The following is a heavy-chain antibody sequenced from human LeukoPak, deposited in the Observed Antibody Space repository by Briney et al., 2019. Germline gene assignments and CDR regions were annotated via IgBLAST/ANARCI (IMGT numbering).Heavy chain of an antibody. CDR2: ISSSSSYI. CDR3: ARDVVVPAADYYYYYGMDV. D-gene: IGHD2-2*01. Sequence: PGGSLRLSCAASGFTFSSYSMNWVRQAPGKGLEWVSSISSSSSYIYYADSVKGRFTISRDNAKNSLYLQMNSLRAEDTAVYYCARDVVVPAADYYYYYGMDVWGQGTTVTVSS. CDR1: GFTFSSYS. V-gene: IGHV3-21*01. J-gene: IGHJ6*02.